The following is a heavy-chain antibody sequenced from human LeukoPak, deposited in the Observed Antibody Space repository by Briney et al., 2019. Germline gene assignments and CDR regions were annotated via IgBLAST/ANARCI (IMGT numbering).Heavy chain of an antibody. V-gene: IGHV4-34*01. J-gene: IGHJ5*02. CDR3: ARGSIAAAGMWSYWFDP. CDR1: GGSFSGYY. CDR2: INHSGST. Sequence: SETLSLTRAVYGGSFSGYYWSWIRQPPGKGLEWIGEINHSGSTNYNPSLKSRVTISVDTSKNQFSLKLSSVTAADTAVYYCARGSIAAAGMWSYWFDPWGQGTLVTVSS. D-gene: IGHD6-13*01.